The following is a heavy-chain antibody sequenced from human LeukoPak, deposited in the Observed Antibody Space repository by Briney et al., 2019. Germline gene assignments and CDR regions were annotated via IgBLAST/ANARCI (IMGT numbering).Heavy chain of an antibody. J-gene: IGHJ4*02. CDR3: ARTASTTVTSPFDY. V-gene: IGHV2-70*11. CDR1: GFSLSTSGMC. Sequence: SGPTLVNPTQTLTLTCTFSGFSLSTSGMCVSWIRQPPGKALEWLARIDRDDDKYYSTSLKTRLTISKDTSKNQVVLTMTNMDPVDTATYYCARTASTTVTSPFDYWGQGTLVTVSS. CDR2: IDRDDDK. D-gene: IGHD4-17*01.